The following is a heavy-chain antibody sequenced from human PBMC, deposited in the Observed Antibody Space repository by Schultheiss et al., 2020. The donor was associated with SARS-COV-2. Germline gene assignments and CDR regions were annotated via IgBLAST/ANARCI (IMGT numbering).Heavy chain of an antibody. Sequence: GGSLRLSCAASGFTFSSYAMSWVRQAPGKGLVWVSYISSSGSTIYYADSVKGRFTISRDNSKNTLYLQMNSLRAEDTAVYYCARTYGSGSYYRGADYWGQGTLVTVSS. V-gene: IGHV3-48*01. J-gene: IGHJ4*02. CDR2: ISSSGSTI. CDR1: GFTFSSYA. CDR3: ARTYGSGSYYRGADY. D-gene: IGHD3-10*01.